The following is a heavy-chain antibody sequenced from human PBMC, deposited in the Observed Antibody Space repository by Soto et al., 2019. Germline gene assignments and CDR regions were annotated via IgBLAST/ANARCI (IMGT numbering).Heavy chain of an antibody. CDR2: ISGSGGST. CDR3: AKVTGYSSGCFDY. J-gene: IGHJ4*02. V-gene: IGHV3-23*01. CDR1: GFTFSRYA. Sequence: HPGGSLRLSCAASGFTFSRYAMSWVRQAPGKGLEWVSAISGSGGSTYYADSVKGRFTISRDSSKNTLYLQMNSLRAEDTAVYYCAKVTGYSSGCFDYWGQGTLVTVSS. D-gene: IGHD6-19*01.